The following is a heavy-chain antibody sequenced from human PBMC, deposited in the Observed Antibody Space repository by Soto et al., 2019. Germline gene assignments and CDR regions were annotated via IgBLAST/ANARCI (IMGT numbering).Heavy chain of an antibody. Sequence: AETLSLTCTVSGGSMSSFYWSWIRQPPGKGLEWIGYVYYSGSTNYNPSLKSRVTISVDTSKNQLSLKLSSVTDADTAVSYGARAGATAIAIDYWGQGTLVTVSS. CDR1: GGSMSSFY. V-gene: IGHV4-59*01. CDR3: ARAGATAIAIDY. CDR2: VYYSGST. J-gene: IGHJ4*02. D-gene: IGHD2-21*02.